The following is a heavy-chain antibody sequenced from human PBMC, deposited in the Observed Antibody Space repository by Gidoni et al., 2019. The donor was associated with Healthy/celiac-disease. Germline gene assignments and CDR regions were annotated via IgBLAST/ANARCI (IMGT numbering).Heavy chain of an antibody. CDR3: ARDPRDGYNVGYYFDY. CDR1: GGTFSSYT. V-gene: IGHV1-69*08. Sequence: QVQLVQSGAEVKKPGSSVTVSCKASGGTFSSYTISCGRKAHGQGLDCMGRIIPILGIANYAQKFQGRVTITADKSTSTAYMELSSLRSEETAVYYCARDPRDGYNVGYYFDYWGQGTLVTVSS. CDR2: IIPILGIA. J-gene: IGHJ4*02. D-gene: IGHD5-12*01.